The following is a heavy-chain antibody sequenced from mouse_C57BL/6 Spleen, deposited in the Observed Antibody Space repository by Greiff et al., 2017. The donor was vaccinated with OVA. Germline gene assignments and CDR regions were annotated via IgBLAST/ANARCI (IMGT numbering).Heavy chain of an antibody. J-gene: IGHJ4*01. CDR1: GFTFSDYG. CDR3: ARGENYYAMDY. V-gene: IGHV5-15*01. CDR2: ISNLAYSI. Sequence: EVQVVESGGGLVQPGGSLKLSCAASGFTFSDYGMAWVRQAPRKGPEWVAFISNLAYSIYYADTVTGRFTISRENAKNTLYLEMSSLRSEDTAMYYCARGENYYAMDYWGQGTSVTGSS.